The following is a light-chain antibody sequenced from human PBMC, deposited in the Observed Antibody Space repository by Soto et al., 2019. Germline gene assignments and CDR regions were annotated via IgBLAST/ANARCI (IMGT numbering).Light chain of an antibody. Sequence: QSALTQPASVSGSPGQSITISCTGTSSDVGGYNYVSWYQQHPGKAPKLMIYDVSNRPSGVSNRFSGSKSGNTASLTISGLQAEDEAAYYCGSYSRSSTLDVFGTGTKVTVL. V-gene: IGLV2-14*01. J-gene: IGLJ1*01. CDR3: GSYSRSSTLDV. CDR2: DVS. CDR1: SSDVGGYNY.